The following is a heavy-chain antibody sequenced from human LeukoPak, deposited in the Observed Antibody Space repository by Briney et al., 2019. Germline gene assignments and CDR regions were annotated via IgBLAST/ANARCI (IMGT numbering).Heavy chain of an antibody. Sequence: GGSLRLSCAAFGFTFSSYSMNWVRQAPGKGLEWVSYISSSSSTIYYADSVKGRFTISRDNSKNTLFLQMGSLRADDMAVYYCARWGSTSCYDYWGQGTLVTVSS. CDR1: GFTFSSYS. V-gene: IGHV3-48*01. J-gene: IGHJ4*02. CDR2: ISSSSSTI. CDR3: ARWGSTSCYDY. D-gene: IGHD2-2*01.